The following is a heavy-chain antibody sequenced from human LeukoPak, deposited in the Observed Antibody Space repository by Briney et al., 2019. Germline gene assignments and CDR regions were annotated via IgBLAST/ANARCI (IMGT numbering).Heavy chain of an antibody. D-gene: IGHD5-18*01. CDR3: ARDKRHSYGRYFDP. J-gene: IGHJ4*02. CDR1: GDSISTYH. V-gene: IGHV4-59*01. CDR2: MQSTGNS. Sequence: SETLSLTCTVSGDSISTYHWNWIRKPPGKGQEWIGYMQSTGNSNYNPSLKNRVNIFVDMSKNHFVLNLRSVTAADTAVYYCARDKRHSYGRYFDPWGQGMLVTVSS.